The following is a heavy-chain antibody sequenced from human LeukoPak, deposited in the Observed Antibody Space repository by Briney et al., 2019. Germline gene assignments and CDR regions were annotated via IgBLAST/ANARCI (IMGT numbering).Heavy chain of an antibody. CDR3: AKGGPHYGSGSYYAFDY. V-gene: IGHV3-30*18. D-gene: IGHD3-10*01. CDR2: ISDDGNNK. CDR1: GFTFTNFA. Sequence: GGSLRLSCAASGFTFTNFAMHWVRQAPGKGLEWVTAISDDGNNKYFADSVKGRFTISRDNSKNTLYLQMNSLRAEDTAVYYCAKGGPHYGSGSYYAFDYWGQEPWSPSPQ. J-gene: IGHJ4*01.